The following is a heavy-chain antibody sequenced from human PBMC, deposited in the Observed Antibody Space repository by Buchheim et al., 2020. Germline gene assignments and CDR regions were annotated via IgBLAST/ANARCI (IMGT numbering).Heavy chain of an antibody. Sequence: EVQMVVSGGGLVQPGGSLRLSCAASGFNFGAYAMNWFRQAPGRGLEWLSHIRSGSAAIYYADSVRGRFTISRDDAKNSLYLQMDSLRDDDTAVYFCATWAFYHGVDVWGQGT. D-gene: IGHD7-27*01. V-gene: IGHV3-48*02. J-gene: IGHJ6*02. CDR3: ATWAFYHGVDV. CDR1: GFNFGAYA. CDR2: IRSGSAAI.